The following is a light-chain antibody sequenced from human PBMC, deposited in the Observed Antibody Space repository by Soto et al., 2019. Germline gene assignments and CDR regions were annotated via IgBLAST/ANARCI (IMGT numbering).Light chain of an antibody. Sequence: QFALTQPASVSGSPGQSNTISCTGTSSYVGGYNYVSWYQQHPGKAPKLMIYDVSNRPSGVSNRFSGSKSGNTASLTISGLQAEDEADYYCSSYTSSSTYVFGTGTEVTVL. J-gene: IGLJ1*01. CDR1: SSYVGGYNY. V-gene: IGLV2-14*01. CDR2: DVS. CDR3: SSYTSSSTYV.